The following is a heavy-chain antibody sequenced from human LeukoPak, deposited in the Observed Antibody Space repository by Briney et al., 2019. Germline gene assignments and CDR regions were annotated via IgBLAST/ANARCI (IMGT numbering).Heavy chain of an antibody. D-gene: IGHD3-22*01. Sequence: ASVTVSCQGSGYTFISFDIDWVRQATGQGLEWMGWMSPKSGNTDYAQKFQGRVTMTRNTSINTAYLELSSLRSDDTAVYYCARGARREITMIEGSWGQGTLVTVSS. CDR2: MSPKSGNT. J-gene: IGHJ4*02. V-gene: IGHV1-8*01. CDR1: GYTFISFD. CDR3: ARGARREITMIEGS.